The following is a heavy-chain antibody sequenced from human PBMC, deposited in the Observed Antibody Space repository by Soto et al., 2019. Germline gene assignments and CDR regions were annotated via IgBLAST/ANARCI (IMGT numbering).Heavy chain of an antibody. V-gene: IGHV4-39*01. J-gene: IGHJ6*03. D-gene: IGHD5-12*01. Sequence: SETLSLTCTVSGGSISSSSYYWGWIRQPPGKGLEWIGSIYYSGSTYYNPSLKSRVTISVDTSKNQFSLKLSSVTAADTAVYYCARQGRGGYDHYYYYMDVWGKGTTVTVSS. CDR3: ARQGRGGYDHYYYYMDV. CDR2: IYYSGST. CDR1: GGSISSSSYY.